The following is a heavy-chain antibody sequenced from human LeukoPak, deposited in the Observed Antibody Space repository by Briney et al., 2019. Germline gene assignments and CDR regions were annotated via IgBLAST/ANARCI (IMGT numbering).Heavy chain of an antibody. D-gene: IGHD6-25*01. CDR2: IYYSGNT. CDR3: ARDARFSGTPPFGMDV. V-gene: IGHV4-31*03. Sequence: SETLSLTCTVSGVSISSGGYYWSWIRQHPGKGLEWIGYIYYSGNTYYNPSLKSRVIISVDTSKNQFSLKVNSVTAADTAVYYCARDARFSGTPPFGMDVWGQGTTVTVSS. J-gene: IGHJ6*02. CDR1: GVSISSGGYY.